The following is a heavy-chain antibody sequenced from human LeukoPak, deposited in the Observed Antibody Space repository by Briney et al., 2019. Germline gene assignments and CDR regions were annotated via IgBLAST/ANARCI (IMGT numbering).Heavy chain of an antibody. CDR3: ARSENLRYFDWYDY. Sequence: ASVKVSCKASGYTFTSYGISWVRQAPGQGLEWMGWISAYNGNTNYAQKLQGRVTMTTDTSTSTAYMGLRSLRSDDTAVYYCARSENLRYFDWYDYSGQGTLVTVSS. J-gene: IGHJ4*02. V-gene: IGHV1-18*01. D-gene: IGHD3-9*01. CDR2: ISAYNGNT. CDR1: GYTFTSYG.